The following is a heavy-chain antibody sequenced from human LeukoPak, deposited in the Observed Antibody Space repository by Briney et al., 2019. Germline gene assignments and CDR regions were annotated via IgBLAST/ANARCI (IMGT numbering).Heavy chain of an antibody. CDR2: IYYSGST. CDR3: AMGLCWNAEHWFDP. J-gene: IGHJ5*02. CDR1: GGSISSYY. V-gene: IGHV4-59*12. D-gene: IGHD1-1*01. Sequence: VKPSETLSLTCTVSGGSISSYYWSWIRPPPGKGLEWIGYIYYSGSTNYNPSLKSRVTISVDTSKNQFSLKLSSVTAAGTAVYYCAMGLCWNAEHWFDPWDQGTLVTVSS.